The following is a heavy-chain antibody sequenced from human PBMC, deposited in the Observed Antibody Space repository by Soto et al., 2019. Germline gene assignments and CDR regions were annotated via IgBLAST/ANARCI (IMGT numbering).Heavy chain of an antibody. J-gene: IGHJ6*02. V-gene: IGHV1-24*01. CDR2: FDPEDGET. Sequence: ASVKVSCKVSGYTLTGSSMHWVRQAPGKGLEWMGGFDPEDGETIYAQTFQGRITMTEDSSTDTAYMELSSLTSADTAVYYCTSLNPSGMDVWGQGTTVTVSS. CDR3: TSLNPSGMDV. CDR1: GYTLTGSS.